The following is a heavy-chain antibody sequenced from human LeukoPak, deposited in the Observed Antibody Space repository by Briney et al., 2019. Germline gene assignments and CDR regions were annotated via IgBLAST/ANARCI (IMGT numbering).Heavy chain of an antibody. CDR1: GGTFSSYA. Sequence: AVKVSCKASGGTFSSYAISWVRQAPGQGLEWMGGIISIFGTANYAQKFQGRVTITADESTSTAYMELSSLRSEDTAVYYCAGSSRSGIWGQGTMVTVSS. D-gene: IGHD6-13*01. V-gene: IGHV1-69*13. CDR2: IISIFGTA. J-gene: IGHJ3*02. CDR3: AGSSRSGI.